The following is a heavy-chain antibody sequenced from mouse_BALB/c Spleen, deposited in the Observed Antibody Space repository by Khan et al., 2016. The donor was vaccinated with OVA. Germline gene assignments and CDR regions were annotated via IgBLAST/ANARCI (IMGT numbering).Heavy chain of an antibody. CDR1: GLTFSSYS. CDR3: ANHLAGSSDY. V-gene: IGHV5-6*01. Sequence: EVQLVESGGDLVKPGGSLKLSCAASGLTFSSYSMSWVRQTPDKSLEWVASISSDGDYTYYSDSVQGRFTISRDNAKNTLYLQVSRLKSEDTAMYYCANHLAGSSDYWGQGTLVTVSA. D-gene: IGHD1-1*01. CDR2: ISSDGDYT. J-gene: IGHJ3*01.